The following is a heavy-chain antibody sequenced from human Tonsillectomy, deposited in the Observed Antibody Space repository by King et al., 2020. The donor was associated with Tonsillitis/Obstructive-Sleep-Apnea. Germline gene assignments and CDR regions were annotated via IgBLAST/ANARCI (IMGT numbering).Heavy chain of an antibody. J-gene: IGHJ3*02. CDR2: IYYSGST. V-gene: IGHV4-59*01. CDR3: AREALDAFDI. CDR1: GGSISSYY. Sequence: VQLQESGPGLVKPSETLSLTCTVSGGSISSYYWSWIRQPPGKGLEWIGYIYYSGSTNYNPSLKRRVTISVDTSKNQFSLKLSSVTAADTAVYYCAREALDAFDIWGQGTMVTVSS.